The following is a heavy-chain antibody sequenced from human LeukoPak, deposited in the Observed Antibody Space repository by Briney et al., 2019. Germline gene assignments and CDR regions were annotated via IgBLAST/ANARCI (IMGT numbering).Heavy chain of an antibody. V-gene: IGHV1-3*01. D-gene: IGHD2-2*02. J-gene: IGHJ6*02. CDR2: INAGNGDT. CDR1: GYTFTKYV. CDR3: ARGTVVVPAAIVYYYYGMDV. Sequence: ASVKVSCKASGYTFTKYVVHWVRQAPGQRPEWMGWINAGNGDTKYSQNFQDRVTITRDTSANTAYMELSSLRSEDTAVYYCARGTVVVPAAIVYYYYGMDVWGQGTTVTVSS.